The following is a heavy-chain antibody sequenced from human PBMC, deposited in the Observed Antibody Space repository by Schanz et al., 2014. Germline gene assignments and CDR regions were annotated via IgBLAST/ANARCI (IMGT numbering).Heavy chain of an antibody. CDR1: GFTFSNYG. V-gene: IGHV3-30*03. CDR2: IFYDGSNK. CDR3: VWTFYSDSSGQN. J-gene: IGHJ4*02. D-gene: IGHD3-22*01. Sequence: QVKLVESGGGVVQPGRSLRLSCEASGFTFSNYGMHWVRQAPGKGLEWVAVIFYDGSNKYYADSVKGRFAISRDNSKNTLYLQMNSLRGDDTAVYYCVWTFYSDSSGQNWGQGTLVTVSS.